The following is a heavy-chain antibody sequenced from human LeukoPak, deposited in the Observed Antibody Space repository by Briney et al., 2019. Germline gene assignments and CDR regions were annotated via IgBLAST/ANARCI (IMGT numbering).Heavy chain of an antibody. Sequence: TSETLSLTCTVSGGSISSYYWSWIRQPAGKGLEWIGRIYTSGSTNYNPSLKSRVTMSVDTSKNQFSLKLSSVTAADTAVYYCARFGLYCSGGSCYSDAFDIWGQGTMVTVSS. D-gene: IGHD2-15*01. CDR1: GGSISSYY. CDR3: ARFGLYCSGGSCYSDAFDI. V-gene: IGHV4-4*07. CDR2: IYTSGST. J-gene: IGHJ3*02.